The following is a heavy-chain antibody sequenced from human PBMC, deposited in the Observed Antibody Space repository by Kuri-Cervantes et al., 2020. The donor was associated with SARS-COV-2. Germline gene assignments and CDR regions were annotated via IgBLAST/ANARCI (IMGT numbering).Heavy chain of an antibody. Sequence: ASVKVSCKASGYTFTGCYMHWVRQAPGQGLEWMGWINPNSGGTNYAQKFQGRVTMTRDTSISTAYMELSRLRSDDTAVYYCAREWCGGDCYSYYYYYYMDVWGKGTTVTVSS. V-gene: IGHV1-2*02. CDR3: AREWCGGDCYSYYYYYYMDV. CDR1: GYTFTGCY. J-gene: IGHJ6*03. D-gene: IGHD2-21*01. CDR2: INPNSGGT.